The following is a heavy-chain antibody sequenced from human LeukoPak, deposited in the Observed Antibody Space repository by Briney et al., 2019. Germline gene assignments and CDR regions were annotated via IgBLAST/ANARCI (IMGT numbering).Heavy chain of an antibody. Sequence: GASVKVSCKASGYTFTGYYMHWVRQAPGQGLEWMGWINPNSGGTNYAQKFQGRVTMTRDTSISTAYMELSRLRSDDTAVYYCARQYYDYVWGSYRYLTPFDCWGQGTLVTVSS. CDR1: GYTFTGYY. CDR2: INPNSGGT. V-gene: IGHV1-2*02. CDR3: ARQYYDYVWGSYRYLTPFDC. D-gene: IGHD3-16*02. J-gene: IGHJ4*02.